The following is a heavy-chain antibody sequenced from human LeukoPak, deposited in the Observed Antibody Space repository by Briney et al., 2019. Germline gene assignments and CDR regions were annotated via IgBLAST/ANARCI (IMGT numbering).Heavy chain of an antibody. Sequence: ASVKVSCKASGYTFTYNYIHWVRQAPGQGLEWVGWIKPNTGATHYSKRFQGRVTMTRDTSVSTAYMEMSRLRSDHTAVYFCAREFRVVMTAFLDYWGQGTLVTVSS. CDR3: AREFRVVMTAFLDY. CDR1: GYTFTYNY. J-gene: IGHJ4*02. D-gene: IGHD2-21*02. CDR2: IKPNTGAT. V-gene: IGHV1-2*02.